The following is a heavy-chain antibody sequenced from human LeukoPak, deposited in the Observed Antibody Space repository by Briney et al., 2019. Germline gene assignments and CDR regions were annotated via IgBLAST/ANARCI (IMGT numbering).Heavy chain of an antibody. Sequence: PGGSLRLSCEASGFRFSEYYMSWIRQAPGKGLEWVAYISGSGRSVFYADSVQGRSTVSRDNAKNSLNLQMNSLRVEDRALYYCARVPTSSWYPHFYYMDVWGKGIMVTVSS. CDR2: ISGSGRSV. CDR3: ARVPTSSWYPHFYYMDV. D-gene: IGHD6-13*01. V-gene: IGHV3-11*01. CDR1: GFRFSEYY. J-gene: IGHJ6*03.